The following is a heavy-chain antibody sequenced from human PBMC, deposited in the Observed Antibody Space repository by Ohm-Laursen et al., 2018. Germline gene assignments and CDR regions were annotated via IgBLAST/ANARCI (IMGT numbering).Heavy chain of an antibody. CDR3: ARWYYLRYCSGSSCPDAFDI. J-gene: IGHJ3*02. CDR1: GGSFSGYY. D-gene: IGHD2-15*01. Sequence: GTLSLTCAVYGGSFSGYYWSWIRQPPGKGLERIGEINHSGSTNYNPSLKSRVTISVDTSKNQFSLKLSSVTAADTAVYYCARWYYLRYCSGSSCPDAFDIWGQGTMVTVSS. CDR2: INHSGST. V-gene: IGHV4-34*01.